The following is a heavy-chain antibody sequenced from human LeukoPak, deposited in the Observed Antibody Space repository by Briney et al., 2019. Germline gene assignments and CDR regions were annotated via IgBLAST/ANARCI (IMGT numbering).Heavy chain of an antibody. J-gene: IGHJ4*02. CDR1: GYTFTGYS. CDR2: INPNNGGT. D-gene: IGHD6-13*01. CDR3: ARDETEYTSSWAYFDD. V-gene: IGHV1-2*02. Sequence: ASVKVSCKASGYTFTGYSIHWVRQAPGQGLEWMGWINPNNGGTIHAQKFQGRVTMTRDTSSSTAYMELSGLRSDDTALYYCARDETEYTSSWAYFDDWGQGTLVTVSS.